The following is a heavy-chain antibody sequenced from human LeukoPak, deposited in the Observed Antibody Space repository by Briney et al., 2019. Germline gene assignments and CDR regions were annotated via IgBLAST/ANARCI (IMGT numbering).Heavy chain of an antibody. CDR2: IHTSGNT. D-gene: IGHD3-22*01. V-gene: IGHV4-61*02. CDR3: ARGGVHYDSGEGNLGAFDI. J-gene: IGHJ3*02. CDR1: GGSISSGNYY. Sequence: PSETLSLTCTVSGGSISSGNYYWNWIRQPAGKGLEWIGRIHTSGNTNYNPSLKSRVTISIDTSKNQFSLKLSSVTAADTAVYYCARGGVHYDSGEGNLGAFDIWGQGTMVTVSS.